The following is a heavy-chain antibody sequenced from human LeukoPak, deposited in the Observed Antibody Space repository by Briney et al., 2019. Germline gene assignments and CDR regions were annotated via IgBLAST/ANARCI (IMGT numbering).Heavy chain of an antibody. V-gene: IGHV4-39*07. J-gene: IGHJ5*02. D-gene: IGHD3-10*01. CDR2: IYYSGST. Sequence: SETLSLTCTVSGGSISSSSYYWGWIRQPPGKGLEWIGSIYYSGSTYYNPSLKSRVTISVDTSKNQFSLKLSSVTAADTAVYYCGILLWFGELPNWFDPWGQGTLVTVSS. CDR3: GILLWFGELPNWFDP. CDR1: GGSISSSSYY.